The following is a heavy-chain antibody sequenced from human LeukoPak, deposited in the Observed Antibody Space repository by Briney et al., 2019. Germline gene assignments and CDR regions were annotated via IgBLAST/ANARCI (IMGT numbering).Heavy chain of an antibody. CDR2: IYYSGST. CDR3: ARHGASGSYLYYFDY. J-gene: IGHJ4*02. CDR1: GGSFSTYY. V-gene: IGHV4-59*08. D-gene: IGHD1-26*01. Sequence: SETLSLTCTVSGGSFSTYYWSWIRQTPGKGLEWIEYIYYSGSTNYNPSLKSRVTISVDTSKNQFSLKLSSVTAADTAVYFCARHGASGSYLYYFDYWGQGTLVTVSS.